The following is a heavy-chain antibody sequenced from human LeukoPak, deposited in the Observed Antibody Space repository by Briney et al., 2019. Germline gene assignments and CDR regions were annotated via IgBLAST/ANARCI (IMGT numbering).Heavy chain of an antibody. V-gene: IGHV3-9*01. CDR1: GFTFDDYA. CDR2: TSWNSGSI. D-gene: IGHD2-2*02. CDR3: AKGNGGYCSSTSCFTGGYYFDY. Sequence: PARSMRLSCAASGFTFDDYAMHWVRQAPGKGLEWDSGTSWNSGSIGYADSVKGRFTMSRDNAKNSLYLQMNSLRAEDTALYYCAKGNGGYCSSTSCFTGGYYFDYWGQGTLVTVSS. J-gene: IGHJ4*02.